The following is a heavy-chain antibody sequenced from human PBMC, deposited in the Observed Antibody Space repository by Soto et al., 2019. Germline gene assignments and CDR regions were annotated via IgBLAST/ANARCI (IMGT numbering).Heavy chain of an antibody. D-gene: IGHD3-22*01. Sequence: PGGSLRLSCAASGFTFSGYGMHWVRQAPGRGLEWVSLIWYDGSNKYYADSVKGRFTISRDNFQNTLYLQMNSLRAEDTAVYYCARDRTRYYDSSGYRYYYGMDVWGQGTTVTVSS. V-gene: IGHV3-33*01. J-gene: IGHJ6*02. CDR2: IWYDGSNK. CDR1: GFTFSGYG. CDR3: ARDRTRYYDSSGYRYYYGMDV.